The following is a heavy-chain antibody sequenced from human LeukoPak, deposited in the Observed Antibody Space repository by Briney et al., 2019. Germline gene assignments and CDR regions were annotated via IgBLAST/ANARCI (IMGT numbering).Heavy chain of an antibody. CDR3: ARAGDSYGPRGFDY. J-gene: IGHJ4*02. CDR2: ISSSSSYI. D-gene: IGHD5-18*01. CDR1: EFTFSSYS. Sequence: PGGSLRLSCAASEFTFSSYSMDWVRQAPGKGLEWVSSISSSSSYIYYADSVKGRFTISRDNAKNSLYLQMNSLRAEDTAVYYCARAGDSYGPRGFDYWGQGTLVTVSS. V-gene: IGHV3-21*01.